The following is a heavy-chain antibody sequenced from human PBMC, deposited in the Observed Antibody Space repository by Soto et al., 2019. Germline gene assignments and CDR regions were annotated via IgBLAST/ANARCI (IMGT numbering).Heavy chain of an antibody. V-gene: IGHV1-18*01. D-gene: IGHD5-18*01. J-gene: IGHJ6*02. CDR1: GYTFTSYG. CDR2: ISAYNGNT. Sequence: ASVKVSCKASGYTFTSYGISWVRQAPGQGLEWMGWISAYNGNTNYAQKLQGRVTMTTDTSTSTAYMELRSLRSDDTAVCYCARGYAGYSYAYYYYYGTDVWGQGTTVTVSS. CDR3: ARGYAGYSYAYYYYYGTDV.